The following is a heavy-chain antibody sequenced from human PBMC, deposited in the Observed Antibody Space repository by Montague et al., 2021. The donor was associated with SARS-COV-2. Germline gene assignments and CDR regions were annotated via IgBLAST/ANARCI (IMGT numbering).Heavy chain of an antibody. D-gene: IGHD4-23*01. CDR3: ARWDPQTLTLIGLRGKSARDF. V-gene: IGHV4-34*01. J-gene: IGHJ4*02. Sequence: SETLSLTCAVYGGSFSDYYWTWIRQSPGKGLEWIAEINHSGTTNYNFNPSLRSRVTISVDTSKSQFSLKLSSVTAADTGVYYCARWDPQTLTLIGLRGKSARDFCGQGTLVTVSS. CDR2: INHSGTT. CDR1: GGSFSDYY.